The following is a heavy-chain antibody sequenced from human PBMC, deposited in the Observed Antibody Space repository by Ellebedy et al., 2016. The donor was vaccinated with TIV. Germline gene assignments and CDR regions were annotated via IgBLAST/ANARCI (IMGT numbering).Heavy chain of an antibody. D-gene: IGHD1-14*01. J-gene: IGHJ5*02. V-gene: IGHV4-61*02. Sequence: SETLSLXXSVSGGSISSGRLYWNWIRQPAGKGLEWLGRIYTTGGVDYNPSLKGRITMSIDTSKNQLSLRLTSVTAADTAVYYCARGRGINGTTHHFGFDPWGQGTLVTVSS. CDR1: GGSISSGRLY. CDR2: IYTTGGV. CDR3: ARGRGINGTTHHFGFDP.